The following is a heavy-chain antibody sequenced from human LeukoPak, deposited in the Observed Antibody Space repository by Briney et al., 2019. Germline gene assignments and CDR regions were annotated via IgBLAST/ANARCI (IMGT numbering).Heavy chain of an antibody. Sequence: GASVKVSCKASGYTFTGYYMHWVRQAPGQGLEWMGRMNPNSGGTNYAQKFQGRVTMTRDTSISTAYMELSRLRSDDTAVYYCARDRDGLLWFGESDYWGQGTLVTVSS. J-gene: IGHJ4*02. CDR2: MNPNSGGT. V-gene: IGHV1-2*06. CDR3: ARDRDGLLWFGESDY. D-gene: IGHD3-10*01. CDR1: GYTFTGYY.